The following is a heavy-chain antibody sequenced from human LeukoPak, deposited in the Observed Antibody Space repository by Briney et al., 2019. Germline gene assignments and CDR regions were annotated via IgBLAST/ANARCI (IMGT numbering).Heavy chain of an antibody. V-gene: IGHV1-69*13. CDR3: ARSDRSGWYGVY. CDR1: GGTFSSYA. D-gene: IGHD6-19*01. Sequence: ASVNVSCKASGGTFSSYAISWVRQAPGQGLEWMGGIIPIFGTANYAQKFRGRVTITADESTSTAYMELSSLRSEDTAVYYCARSDRSGWYGVYWGQGTLVTVSS. J-gene: IGHJ4*02. CDR2: IIPIFGTA.